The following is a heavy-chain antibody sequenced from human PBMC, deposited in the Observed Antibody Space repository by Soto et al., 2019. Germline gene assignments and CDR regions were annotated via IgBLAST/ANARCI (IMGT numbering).Heavy chain of an antibody. J-gene: IGHJ6*02. CDR3: SGCSGGACHQNYGMDV. Sequence: EVHLVESGGGLVKPGGSLRLSCAVSGFPFSSCTMNWVRQAPGKGLEWVSSISPSTSHIYYADSGKGRFTISRDNAKNSLFLQMNSLRAEDTAVYYCSGCSGGACHQNYGMDVWGQGTTVTVSS. V-gene: IGHV3-21*01. D-gene: IGHD2-15*01. CDR2: ISPSTSHI. CDR1: GFPFSSCT.